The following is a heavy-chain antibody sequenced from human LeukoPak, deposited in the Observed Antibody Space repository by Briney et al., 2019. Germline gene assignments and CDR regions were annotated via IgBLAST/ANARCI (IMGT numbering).Heavy chain of an antibody. Sequence: PGGSLRLSCAASGFTFSSDAMSWVRQAPGKGLEWVSAISGSGGSTYYADSVKGRFTISRDNSKNTLYLQMNSLRAEDTAVYYCAARYSNYYYYYMDVWGKGTTVTVSS. J-gene: IGHJ6*03. V-gene: IGHV3-23*01. CDR3: AARYSNYYYYYMDV. D-gene: IGHD3-9*01. CDR2: ISGSGGST. CDR1: GFTFSSDA.